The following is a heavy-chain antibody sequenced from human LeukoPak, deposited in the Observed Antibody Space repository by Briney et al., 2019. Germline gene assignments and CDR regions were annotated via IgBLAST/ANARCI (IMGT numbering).Heavy chain of an antibody. CDR3: ARGIVLVGAADY. J-gene: IGHJ4*02. D-gene: IGHD1-26*01. V-gene: IGHV3-66*02. CDR2: IYSGGST. CDR1: GFTVSSNY. Sequence: GGSLRLSCVASGFTVSSNYMSWVRQAPGKGLEWVSVIYSGGSTYYADSVKGRFTISRDNSKNTLYLQMNSLRAEDTAVYYCARGIVLVGAADYWGQGTLVTVSS.